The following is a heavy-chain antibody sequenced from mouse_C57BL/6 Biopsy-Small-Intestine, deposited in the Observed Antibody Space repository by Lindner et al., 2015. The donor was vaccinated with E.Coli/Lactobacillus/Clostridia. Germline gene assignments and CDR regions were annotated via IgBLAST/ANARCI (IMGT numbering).Heavy chain of an antibody. D-gene: IGHD1-1*01. CDR2: IIPIFGTA. CDR1: GGTFSSYA. Sequence: SVKVSCKASGGTFSSYAISWVRQAPGQGLEWMGGIIPIFGTANYAQKFQGRVTITADESTSTAYMELCSLRSEDTAVYYCARAYRGYSSGWYYYYGMDVWGQGTTVTVSS. CDR3: ARAYRGYSSGWYYYYGMDV. J-gene: IGHJ1*01. V-gene: IGHV1-81*01.